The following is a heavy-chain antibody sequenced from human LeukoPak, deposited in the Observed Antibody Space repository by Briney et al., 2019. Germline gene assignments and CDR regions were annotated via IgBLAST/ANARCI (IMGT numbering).Heavy chain of an antibody. V-gene: IGHV3-53*01. D-gene: IGHD1-26*01. CDR1: GFTVSSNY. CDR2: LYSGGNK. Sequence: PGGSLRLSCAASGFTVSSNYMSWVRQAPGKGLEWVSTLYSGGNKYYADSVRGRFTISRDDSRNTLFLQMNNLRVEDTAVYYCARESGERPGLPGCWGQGTLVIVSS. J-gene: IGHJ4*02. CDR3: ARESGERPGLPGC.